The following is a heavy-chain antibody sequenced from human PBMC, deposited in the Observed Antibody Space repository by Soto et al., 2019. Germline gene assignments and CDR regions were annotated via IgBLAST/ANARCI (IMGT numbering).Heavy chain of an antibody. CDR3: ASYESFSYDSSGYNFQH. V-gene: IGHV4-31*03. CDR2: IYYSGST. D-gene: IGHD3-22*01. Sequence: QVQLQESGPGLVKPSQTLSLTCTVSGGSISSGGYYWSWIRQHPGKGLEWIGYIYYSGSTYYNPFLKSRVTISLDKFKNQFYLKLSSVTAADTAVYFCASYESFSYDSSGYNFQHWGQGTLVNVSS. CDR1: GGSISSGGYY. J-gene: IGHJ1*01.